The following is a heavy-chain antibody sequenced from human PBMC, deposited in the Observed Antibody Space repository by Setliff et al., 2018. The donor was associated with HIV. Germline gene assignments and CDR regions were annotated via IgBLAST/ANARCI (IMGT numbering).Heavy chain of an antibody. D-gene: IGHD5-18*01. V-gene: IGHV1-69*05. Sequence: SVKVSCKASGGTFSSYAISWVRQAPGQGLEWMGGIIPIFGTANYAQKFQGRVTITTDESTSTAYMELSSLRSEDTAVYYCARASRGRGNVDTDLYYYYGMDVWGQGTTVTVS. CDR2: IIPIFGTA. J-gene: IGHJ6*02. CDR3: ARASRGRGNVDTDLYYYYGMDV. CDR1: GGTFSSYA.